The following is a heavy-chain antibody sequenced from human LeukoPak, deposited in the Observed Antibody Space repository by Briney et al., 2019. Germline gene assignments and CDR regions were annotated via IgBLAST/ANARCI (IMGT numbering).Heavy chain of an antibody. V-gene: IGHV4-59*01. CDR3: AGWVWTVSRVEYFEN. CDR2: IHHSGST. CDR1: AGSISNYY. Sequence: SETLSLTCTVSAGSISNYYWSWIRQPPGKGLEWIGNIHHSGSTNYHSSLKSRVTMSIDTSKNLFSLHLSSVTAADTAVYYCAGWVWTVSRVEYFENWGQGTPVTVYS. D-gene: IGHD3/OR15-3a*01. J-gene: IGHJ1*01.